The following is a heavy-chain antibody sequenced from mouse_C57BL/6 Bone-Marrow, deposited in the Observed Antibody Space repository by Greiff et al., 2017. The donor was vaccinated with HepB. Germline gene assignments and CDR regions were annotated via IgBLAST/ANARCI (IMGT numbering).Heavy chain of an antibody. V-gene: IGHV1-26*01. Sequence: VQLKHSGPELVKPGASVKISCKASGYTFTDYYMNWVKQSHGKSLEWIGDINPNNGGTSYNQKFKGKATLTVDKSSSTAYMELRSLTSEDSAVYYCAREGIYDGYYDAMDYWGQGTSVTVSS. D-gene: IGHD2-3*01. CDR1: GYTFTDYY. J-gene: IGHJ4*01. CDR3: AREGIYDGYYDAMDY. CDR2: INPNNGGT.